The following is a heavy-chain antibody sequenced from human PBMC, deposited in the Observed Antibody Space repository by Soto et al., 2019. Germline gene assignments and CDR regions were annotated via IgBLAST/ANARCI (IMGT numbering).Heavy chain of an antibody. V-gene: IGHV3-30*18. CDR3: AKDGYGSSGWYYYGMDV. CDR1: GFTFSSYG. J-gene: IGHJ6*02. D-gene: IGHD6-19*01. CDR2: ISYDGSNK. Sequence: GGSLRLSCAASGFTFSSYGMHWVRQAPGKGLEWVAVISYDGSNKYYADSVKGRFTISRDNSKNTLYLQMNSLRAEDTAVYYCAKDGYGSSGWYYYGMDVWGQGTTVTVSS.